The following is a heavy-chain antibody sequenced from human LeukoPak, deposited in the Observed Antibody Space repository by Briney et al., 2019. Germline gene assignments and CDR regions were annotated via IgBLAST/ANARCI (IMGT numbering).Heavy chain of an antibody. CDR1: GFTYSHYG. Sequence: GGSLILSCAASGFTYSHYGMHWVRQAPGKGLEWVAVIWSDGTQKYSGDAVKGRFTISRDNSMKTLFLQMNSLRGDDTAVYYCAKDAQRGFDYSNSLESWGQGTLVTVSS. D-gene: IGHD4-11*01. J-gene: IGHJ5*01. CDR2: IWSDGTQK. CDR3: AKDAQRGFDYSNSLES. V-gene: IGHV3-33*06.